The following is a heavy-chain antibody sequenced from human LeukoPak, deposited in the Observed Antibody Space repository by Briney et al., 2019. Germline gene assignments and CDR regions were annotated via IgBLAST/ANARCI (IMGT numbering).Heavy chain of an antibody. CDR3: TRSGGDAFDI. Sequence: TGGSLRLSCAASGFTFSSYWMQWVRQAPGKGLVWVSRINSDGSSISYADSVKGRFTISRDNAKNTLYLQMTSLRVEVTAVYYCTRSGGDAFDIWGQGTMVTVSS. D-gene: IGHD1-26*01. CDR2: INSDGSSI. CDR1: GFTFSSYW. V-gene: IGHV3-74*01. J-gene: IGHJ3*02.